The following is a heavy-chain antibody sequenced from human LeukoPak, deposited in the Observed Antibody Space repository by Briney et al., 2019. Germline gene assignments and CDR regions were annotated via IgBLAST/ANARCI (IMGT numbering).Heavy chain of an antibody. Sequence: ASETLSLTCIVPGGSISSDSHYWGWIRQPPGKGLEWIGTMYYSGNTYYNPSLKSRVTISVDASKNQFSLGLSSVTAADTAVYYCARLIGLWFPFDYWGQGALIAVSS. CDR3: ARLIGLWFPFDY. CDR2: MYYSGNT. D-gene: IGHD3-10*01. J-gene: IGHJ4*02. CDR1: GGSISSDSHY. V-gene: IGHV4-39*01.